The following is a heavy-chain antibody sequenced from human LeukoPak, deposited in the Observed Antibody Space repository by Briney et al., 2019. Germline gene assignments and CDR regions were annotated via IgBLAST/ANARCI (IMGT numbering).Heavy chain of an antibody. CDR2: INPNSGGT. J-gene: IGHJ3*02. Sequence: GASVKVSRKASGYTYTGYYMHWVRQAPGQGLEWMGWINPNSGGTNYAQKFQGRVTMTRDTSISTAYMELSRLRSDDTAVYYCARHSSSYSDAFDIWGQGTMVTVSS. V-gene: IGHV1-2*02. CDR1: GYTYTGYY. D-gene: IGHD6-6*01. CDR3: ARHSSSYSDAFDI.